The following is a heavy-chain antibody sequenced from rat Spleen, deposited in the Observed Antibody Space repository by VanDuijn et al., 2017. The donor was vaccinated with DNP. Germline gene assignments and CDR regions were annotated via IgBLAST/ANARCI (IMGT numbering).Heavy chain of an antibody. V-gene: IGHV5-22*01. CDR1: GFSFSDYY. J-gene: IGHJ2*01. CDR2: IGSPAYAP. D-gene: IGHD4-3*01. CDR3: ARWNSGHFDY. Sequence: EVQLVESGGGVVQPGRSLKLSCVASGFSFSDYYMAWVRQAPAKGLEWVAYIGSPAYAPYYTDSVKGRFAISRDNEKNTLYLQMNSLRSEDMAIYYCARWNSGHFDYWGQGVRVSVSS.